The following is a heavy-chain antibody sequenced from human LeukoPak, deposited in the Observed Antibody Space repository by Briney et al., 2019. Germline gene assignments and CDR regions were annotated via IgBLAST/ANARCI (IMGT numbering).Heavy chain of an antibody. CDR2: IWYDGSNK. CDR1: GFTFRSYG. J-gene: IGHJ4*02. Sequence: PGRSLRLSCAASGFTFRSYGMHWVRQAPGKGLEWVAVIWYDGSNKYYADSVKGRFTISRDNSKNTLYLQMNSLRAEDTAVYYCAKTGGSYAFDYWGQGTLVTVSS. V-gene: IGHV3-33*06. CDR3: AKTGGSYAFDY. D-gene: IGHD1-26*01.